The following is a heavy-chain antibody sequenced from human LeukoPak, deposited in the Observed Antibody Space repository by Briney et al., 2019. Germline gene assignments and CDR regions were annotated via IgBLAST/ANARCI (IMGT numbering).Heavy chain of an antibody. CDR3: ARGRGGATTGLDH. CDR2: INSNSGAR. D-gene: IGHD1-26*01. Sequence: GASVKVSCKASGYTFNGYYMHWVRQAPGQGLESMGWINSNSGARNYAQKFQGRVTMSRDTSINTAYMELSRLTSDDTAVYYCARGRGGATTGLDHWGQGALVTASS. V-gene: IGHV1-2*02. J-gene: IGHJ4*02. CDR1: GYTFNGYY.